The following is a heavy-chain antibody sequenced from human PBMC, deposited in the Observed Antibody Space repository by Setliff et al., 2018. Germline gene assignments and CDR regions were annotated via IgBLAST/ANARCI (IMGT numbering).Heavy chain of an antibody. CDR3: ARVGGSGSYIYYFDY. Sequence: GGSLRLSCAASGFTFSSYAMHWVRQAPGKGLEWVAVISYDGSNKYYADSVKGRFTISRDNSKNTLYLQMNSLRAEDTAVYYCARVGGSGSYIYYFDYWGQGTLVTVSS. J-gene: IGHJ4*02. V-gene: IGHV3-30-3*01. CDR1: GFTFSSYA. D-gene: IGHD3-10*01. CDR2: ISYDGSNK.